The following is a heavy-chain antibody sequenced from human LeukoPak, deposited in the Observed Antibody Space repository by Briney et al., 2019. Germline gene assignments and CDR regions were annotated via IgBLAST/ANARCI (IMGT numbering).Heavy chain of an antibody. CDR2: ISGSGGST. J-gene: IGHJ4*02. Sequence: AGGSLRLSCAASGFTFSSYAMSWVRQAPGKGLEWGSAISGSGGSTYYADSVKGRFTISRDNSKNTLYLQMNSLRAEDTAVYYCAKSGSSGYYGYWGQGTLVTVSS. CDR3: AKSGSSGYYGY. V-gene: IGHV3-23*01. D-gene: IGHD3-22*01. CDR1: GFTFSSYA.